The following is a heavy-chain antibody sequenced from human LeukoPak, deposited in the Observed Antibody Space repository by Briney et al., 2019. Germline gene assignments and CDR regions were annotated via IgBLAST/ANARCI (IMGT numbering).Heavy chain of an antibody. CDR1: GYTFTSHY. V-gene: IGHV1-46*01. CDR3: ARVVGPRLKYDSSGYYFPRGWFDP. Sequence: GASVKVSCKASGYTFTSHYMHWVRQAPGQGLEWMGIINPSGGSTSYAQKFQGRVTMTRDTSTSTVYMELSSLRSEDTAVYYCARVVGPRLKYDSSGYYFPRGWFDPWGQGTLVTVSS. D-gene: IGHD3-22*01. CDR2: INPSGGST. J-gene: IGHJ5*02.